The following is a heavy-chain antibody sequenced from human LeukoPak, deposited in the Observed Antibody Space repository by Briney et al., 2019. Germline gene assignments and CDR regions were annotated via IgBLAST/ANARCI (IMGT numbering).Heavy chain of an antibody. D-gene: IGHD6-19*01. Sequence: ASVTVSCKASGYTFTSYDINWVRQATGQGLEWMGWMNPNSGNTGYAQKFQGRVTMTRNTSISTACMELSSLRSEDTAVYYCALSSSGWSQTYDYWGQGTLVTVSS. CDR1: GYTFTSYD. CDR3: ALSSSGWSQTYDY. V-gene: IGHV1-8*01. CDR2: MNPNSGNT. J-gene: IGHJ4*02.